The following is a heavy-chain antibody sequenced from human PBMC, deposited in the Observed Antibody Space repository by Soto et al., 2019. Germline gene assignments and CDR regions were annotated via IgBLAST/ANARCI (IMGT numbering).Heavy chain of an antibody. CDR1: GFTFSSYA. CDR3: ARCSGRGFGEFLPFDY. CDR2: ISYDGSNK. D-gene: IGHD3-10*01. J-gene: IGHJ4*02. V-gene: IGHV3-30-3*01. Sequence: HPGGSLRLSCAASGFTFSSYAMHWVRQAPGKGLEWVAVISYDGSNKYYADSVKGRFTISRDNSKNTLYLQMNSLRAEDTAVYYCARCSGRGFGEFLPFDYWGQGTLVTVSS.